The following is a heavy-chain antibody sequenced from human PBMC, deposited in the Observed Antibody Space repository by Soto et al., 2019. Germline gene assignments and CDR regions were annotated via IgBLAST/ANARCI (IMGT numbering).Heavy chain of an antibody. CDR2: IYYSGST. V-gene: IGHV4-59*01. CDR3: ARNYYDSSGYPNWYFDL. D-gene: IGHD3-22*01. CDR1: GGSISSYY. Sequence: QVQLQESGPGLVKPSETLSLTCTVSGGSISSYYWSWIRQPPGKGLEWIGYIYYSGSTNYNPSLMSRVTISVDTSKNQFSLKLSSVTAADTAVYYCARNYYDSSGYPNWYFDLWGRGTLVTASS. J-gene: IGHJ2*01.